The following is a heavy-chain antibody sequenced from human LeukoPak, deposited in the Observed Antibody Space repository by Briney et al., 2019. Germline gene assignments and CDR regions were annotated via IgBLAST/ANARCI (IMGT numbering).Heavy chain of an antibody. D-gene: IGHD5-24*01. J-gene: IGHJ3*02. CDR2: ISYDGSNK. Sequence: GGSLRLSCAASGFTFSTYGMHWVRQAPGKGLEWLAVISYDGSNKYYADSVKGRFTISRDNAKNSLYLQMNSLRAEDTALYYCANLDGAFDIWGQGTMVTVSS. CDR1: GFTFSTYG. V-gene: IGHV3-30*18. CDR3: ANLDGAFDI.